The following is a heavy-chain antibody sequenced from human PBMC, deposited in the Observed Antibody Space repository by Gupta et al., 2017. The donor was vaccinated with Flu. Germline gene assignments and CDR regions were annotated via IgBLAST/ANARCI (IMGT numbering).Heavy chain of an antibody. V-gene: IGHV4-4*02. J-gene: IGHJ5*02. CDR3: AGFGSPSGRGISSSWYHQSAQNNWFDP. Sequence: IYHSGSNNYNPSLKSRDTISVDKSKNQFSLKLSSVTAADTAVYYCAGFGSPSGRGISSSWYHQSAQNNWFDPWGQGTLVTVSS. CDR2: IYHSGSN. D-gene: IGHD6-13*01.